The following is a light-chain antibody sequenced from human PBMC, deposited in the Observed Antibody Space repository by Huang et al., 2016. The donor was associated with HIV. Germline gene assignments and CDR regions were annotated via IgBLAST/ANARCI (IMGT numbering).Light chain of an antibody. CDR1: QNISNY. CDR2: GTA. Sequence: DIQMTQSPSSLSASVGDTVIITCRASQNISNYLNWYQQVPGRAPKILIYGTANLQRGVSLMRFSGRASGTDFTLTITSLQPEDAATYFCQQSYGIPRTFGLGT. CDR3: QQSYGIPRT. J-gene: IGKJ2*01. V-gene: IGKV1-39*01.